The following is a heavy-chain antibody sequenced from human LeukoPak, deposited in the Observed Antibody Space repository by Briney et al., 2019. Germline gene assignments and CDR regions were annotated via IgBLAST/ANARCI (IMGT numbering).Heavy chain of an antibody. CDR3: ARGDGYNKH. D-gene: IGHD5-24*01. CDR2: FSYDGNT. V-gene: IGHV4-39*07. J-gene: IGHJ4*02. CDR1: GGSISSSRYY. Sequence: SETLSLTCTVSGGSISSSRYYWGWIRQPPGKRLEWIGTFSYDGNTDHNPSLKSRVTISLDTSKTQFSLNLSSVTAADTAVYYCARGDGYNKHWGQGTLVSVSS.